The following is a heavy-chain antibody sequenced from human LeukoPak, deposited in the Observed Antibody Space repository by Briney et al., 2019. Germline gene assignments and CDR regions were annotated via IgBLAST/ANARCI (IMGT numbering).Heavy chain of an antibody. D-gene: IGHD3-10*01. J-gene: IGHJ5*02. CDR3: ARRVTGSYQYIWFDP. CDR1: GYTFTSYG. V-gene: IGHV1-18*01. Sequence: ASVKVSCKASGYTFTSYGISWVRQAPGQGLEWMGWISAYNGNTNYAQTLRGRVTMTTDTSPSTAYMELRSLRSDDTAVYYCARRVTGSYQYIWFDPWGQGTLVTVSS. CDR2: ISAYNGNT.